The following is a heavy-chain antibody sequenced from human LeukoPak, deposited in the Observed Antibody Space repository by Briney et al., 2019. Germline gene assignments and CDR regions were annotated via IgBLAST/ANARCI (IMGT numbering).Heavy chain of an antibody. J-gene: IGHJ6*03. CDR1: GGSISSSSYY. Sequence: SETLSLTCTVSGGSISSSSYYWGWIRQPPGKGLEWIGSIYYSGSTYYNPSLKSRVTISVDTSKNQFSLKLSSVTAADTAVYYCARHTRTYYYYYYMDVWGKGTTVTVSS. V-gene: IGHV4-39*01. CDR3: ARHTRTYYYYYYMDV. CDR2: IYYSGST.